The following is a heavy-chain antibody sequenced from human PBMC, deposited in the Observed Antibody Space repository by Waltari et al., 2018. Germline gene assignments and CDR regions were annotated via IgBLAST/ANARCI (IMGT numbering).Heavy chain of an antibody. J-gene: IGHJ4*02. Sequence: QVQLQESGPGLVKPSETLSLTCAVSGYSISSGYYWGWIRQPPGKGLEWIGSIYHSGSTYYNPSLKSRVTISVDTSKNQFSLKLSSVTAADTAVYYCARVDGCSGGSCYSGFCDYWGQGTLVTVSS. CDR3: ARVDGCSGGSCYSGFCDY. CDR2: IYHSGST. CDR1: GYSISSGYY. V-gene: IGHV4-38-2*01. D-gene: IGHD2-15*01.